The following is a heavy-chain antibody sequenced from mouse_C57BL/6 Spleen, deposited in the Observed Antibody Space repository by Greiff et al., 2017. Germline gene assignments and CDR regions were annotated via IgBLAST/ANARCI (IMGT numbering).Heavy chain of an antibody. J-gene: IGHJ2*01. V-gene: IGHV1-82*01. D-gene: IGHD1-1*01. CDR1: GYAFSSSW. Sequence: VQLQQSGPELVKPGASVKISCKASGYAFSSSWMNWVKQRPGKGLEWIGRIYPGDGDTNYNGKFKGKATLTADKSSSTAYMQLSSLTSEDSAVYFCARLPNYYGSSYFDYWGQGTTLTVSS. CDR3: ARLPNYYGSSYFDY. CDR2: IYPGDGDT.